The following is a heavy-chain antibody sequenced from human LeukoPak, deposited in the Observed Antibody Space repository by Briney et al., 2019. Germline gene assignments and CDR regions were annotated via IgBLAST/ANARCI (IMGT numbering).Heavy chain of an antibody. Sequence: GGSLRLSCAASGFTFSSYSMNWVRQAPGKGLEWVSAISGSGGSTYYADSVKGRFTISRDNSKNTLYLQMNSLRAEDTAVYYCAKDSGVVLRFLEWLPADYYMDVWGKGTTVTVSS. D-gene: IGHD3-3*01. CDR3: AKDSGVVLRFLEWLPADYYMDV. J-gene: IGHJ6*03. CDR1: GFTFSSYS. CDR2: ISGSGGST. V-gene: IGHV3-23*01.